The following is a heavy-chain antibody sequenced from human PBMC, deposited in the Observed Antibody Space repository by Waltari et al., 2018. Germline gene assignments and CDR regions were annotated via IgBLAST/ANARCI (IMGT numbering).Heavy chain of an antibody. CDR1: GFPFSPST. J-gene: IGHJ6*02. CDR2: MTASGLM. V-gene: IGHV3-23*01. Sequence: ELQLLESGGALVQPGGSLSLSCAAPGFPFSPSTMNWVRQAPGQGLEWVAVMTASGLMDYGDSVKGRFTISRDNSKNTLYLQMYRLRVEDTARYYCAKDEGARLAPTFGMDAWGQGTTVIVSS. D-gene: IGHD6-6*01. CDR3: AKDEGARLAPTFGMDA.